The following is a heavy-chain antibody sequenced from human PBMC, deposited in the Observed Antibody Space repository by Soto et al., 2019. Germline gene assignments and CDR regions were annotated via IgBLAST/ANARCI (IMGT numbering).Heavy chain of an antibody. CDR3: AKENSNYDFYYYMDV. D-gene: IGHD4-4*01. J-gene: IGHJ6*03. V-gene: IGHV3-23*01. CDR2: IRGSGGST. CDR1: GFTFSSYA. Sequence: GGSLRLSCAASGFTFSSYAVSWVRQAPGKGLEWVSAIRGSGGSTYYADSVKGRFTISRDNSKNTLYVQMNGLRAEDTAVYYCAKENSNYDFYYYMDVWGKGTTVTVS.